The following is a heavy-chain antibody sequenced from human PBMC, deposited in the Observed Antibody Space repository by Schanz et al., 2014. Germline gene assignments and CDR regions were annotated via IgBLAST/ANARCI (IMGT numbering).Heavy chain of an antibody. Sequence: EVQLVESGGGLVKPGGSLRLSCATSGFTLNNAWMNWVRQAPGKGLQWVARIKSKTDGGTRDYAAPVKGRFTISTDDSKNRVYLQMNSLQTEDTAVYYCTADLWFGAVWGVWWGQGTLVTVSS. CDR3: TADLWFGAVWGVW. V-gene: IGHV3-15*01. CDR1: GFTLNNAW. D-gene: IGHD3-10*01. J-gene: IGHJ4*02. CDR2: IKSKTDGGTR.